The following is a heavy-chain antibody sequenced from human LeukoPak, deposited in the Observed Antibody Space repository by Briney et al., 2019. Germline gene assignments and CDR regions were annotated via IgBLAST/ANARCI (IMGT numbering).Heavy chain of an antibody. CDR2: INGPGVTT. Sequence: GGSLRLSCAASGLTFRTYAMSWVRQAPGKGLEWVSAINGPGVTTHYADSVKGRFTISRDNSKNTLYLQMNSLRVEDTAVYYCAKGPLIEVAGTTWDYWGQGTLVTVSS. V-gene: IGHV3-23*01. D-gene: IGHD6-19*01. CDR1: GLTFRTYA. J-gene: IGHJ4*02. CDR3: AKGPLIEVAGTTWDY.